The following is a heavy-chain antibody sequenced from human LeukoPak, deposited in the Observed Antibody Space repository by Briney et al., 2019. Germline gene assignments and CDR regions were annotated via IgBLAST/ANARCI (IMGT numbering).Heavy chain of an antibody. CDR1: GYTFTGYY. CDR3: AVSTWIQLWLPSWFDP. D-gene: IGHD5-18*01. V-gene: IGHV1-2*02. Sequence: GASVKVSCKASGYTFTGYYMHWVRQAPGQGLEWMGWINPNSGGTNYAQKFQGRVTMTRDTSISTAYMELSRLRSDDTAVYYCAVSTWIQLWLPSWFDPWGQGTLVTVSS. J-gene: IGHJ5*02. CDR2: INPNSGGT.